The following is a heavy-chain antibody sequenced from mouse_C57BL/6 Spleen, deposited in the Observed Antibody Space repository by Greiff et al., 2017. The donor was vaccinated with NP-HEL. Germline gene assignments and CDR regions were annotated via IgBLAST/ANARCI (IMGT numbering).Heavy chain of an antibody. CDR1: GYTFTSYW. Sequence: QVQLKQPGAELVMPGASVKLSCKASGYTFTSYWMHWVKQRPGQGLEWIGEIDPSDSYTNYNQKFKGKSTLTVDKSSSTAYMQLSSLTSEDSAVYYCARPDYDGAWFAYWGQGTLVTVSA. CDR3: ARPDYDGAWFAY. J-gene: IGHJ3*01. CDR2: IDPSDSYT. V-gene: IGHV1-69*01. D-gene: IGHD2-4*01.